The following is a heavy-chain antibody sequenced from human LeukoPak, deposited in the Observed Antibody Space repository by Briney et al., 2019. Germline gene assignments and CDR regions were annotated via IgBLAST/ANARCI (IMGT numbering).Heavy chain of an antibody. CDR2: INPNSGGT. D-gene: IGHD3-10*01. CDR1: GYTFTGYY. V-gene: IGHV1-2*02. Sequence: ASVKVSCKASGYTFTGYYMHWVRQAPGQGLEWMGWINPNSGGTNYAQKFQGRVTMTRDTSTSTAYMELRSLRSDDTAVYYCARGKYYYGSGSSNYDYWGQGTLVTVSS. CDR3: ARGKYYYGSGSSNYDY. J-gene: IGHJ4*02.